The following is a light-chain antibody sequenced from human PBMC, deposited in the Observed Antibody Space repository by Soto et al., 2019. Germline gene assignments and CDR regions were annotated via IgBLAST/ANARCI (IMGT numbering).Light chain of an antibody. CDR3: QTWGTGTL. J-gene: IGLJ2*01. CDR2: LNSDGSH. Sequence: QLVLTQSPSASASLGASVELTCTLSSGHSSYAIAWHQQQPEKGPRYLMKLNSDGSHSKGDGIPDRFSGSSSGAERYLTISSLQSEDEADYYCQTWGTGTLFGGGTQLTVL. CDR1: SGHSSYA. V-gene: IGLV4-69*01.